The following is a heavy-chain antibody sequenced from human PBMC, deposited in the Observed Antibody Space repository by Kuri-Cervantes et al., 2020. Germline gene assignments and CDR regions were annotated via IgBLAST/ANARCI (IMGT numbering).Heavy chain of an antibody. CDR3: ARGLAAAGTLWEGLYYYGMDV. V-gene: IGHV4-34*01. D-gene: IGHD6-13*01. CDR1: GGSFSGYY. J-gene: IGHJ6*02. Sequence: SETLSLTCAVYGGSFSGYYWSWIRQPPGKGLEWIGEINHSGSTNCNPSLKSRVTISADTSKNQFSLKLSSVTAADTAVYYCARGLAAAGTLWEGLYYYGMDVWGQGTTVTVSS. CDR2: INHSGST.